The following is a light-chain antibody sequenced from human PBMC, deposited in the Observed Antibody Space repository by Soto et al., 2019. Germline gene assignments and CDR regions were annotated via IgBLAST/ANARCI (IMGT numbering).Light chain of an antibody. J-gene: IGLJ3*02. CDR2: YDD. CDR3: PAWDDSLKAPV. CDR1: SSNIGNNA. V-gene: IGLV1-36*01. Sequence: QSVLTQPPSVSAAPRQRVTISCSGSSSNIGNNAVNWYQQFPGKAPKLLIHYDDRVPSGVSDRFSGSKSGTSASLAISGVQCGERPDYSGPAWDDSLKAPVWGGGPKLP.